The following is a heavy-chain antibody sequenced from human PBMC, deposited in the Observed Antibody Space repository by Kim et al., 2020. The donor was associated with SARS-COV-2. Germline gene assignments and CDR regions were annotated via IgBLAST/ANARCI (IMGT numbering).Heavy chain of an antibody. Sequence: SETLSLTCTVSGGSVSSGSYYWSWIRQPPGKGLEWIGYIYYSGSTNYNPSLKSRVTISVDTSKNQFSLKLSSVTAADTAVYYCARNTRDFWSGYFNWFDPWGQGTLVTVSS. D-gene: IGHD3-3*01. J-gene: IGHJ5*02. CDR1: GGSVSSGSYY. CDR2: IYYSGST. V-gene: IGHV4-61*01. CDR3: ARNTRDFWSGYFNWFDP.